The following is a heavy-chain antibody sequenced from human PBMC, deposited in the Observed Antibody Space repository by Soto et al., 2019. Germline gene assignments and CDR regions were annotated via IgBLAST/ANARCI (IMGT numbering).Heavy chain of an antibody. J-gene: IGHJ6*03. CDR3: ARGRVGMVRGVLYYYYLDV. CDR1: GGSFSGYY. CDR2: INHSGST. D-gene: IGHD3-10*01. Sequence: QVQLQQWGAGLLKPSETLSLTCAVYGGSFSGYYWSWIRQPPGKGLEWIGEINHSGSTNYNPSLKSRVTISVDTTKNQFSLKLSSVTAADTAVYYCARGRVGMVRGVLYYYYLDVWGKGTTVTVSS. V-gene: IGHV4-34*01.